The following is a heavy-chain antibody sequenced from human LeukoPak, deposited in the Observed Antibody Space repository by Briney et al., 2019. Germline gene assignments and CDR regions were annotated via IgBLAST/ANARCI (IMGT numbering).Heavy chain of an antibody. CDR1: GFTFSNAW. J-gene: IGHJ6*02. CDR3: TTDCLERIAAAGTLYFYYDGMDV. D-gene: IGHD6-13*01. Sequence: GGSLRLSCAASGFTFSNAWMSWVRQAPGKGLEWVGRIKSKTDGGTTDYAAPVKGRFTISRDDSKTTLYLQMNSLKTEDAAVYYCTTDCLERIAAAGTLYFYYDGMDVWGQGTTVTVSS. CDR2: IKSKTDGGTT. V-gene: IGHV3-15*01.